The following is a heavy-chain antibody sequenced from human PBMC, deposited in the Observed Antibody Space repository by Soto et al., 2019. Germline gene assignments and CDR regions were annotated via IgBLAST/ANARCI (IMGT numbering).Heavy chain of an antibody. CDR1: GFTFSSYS. J-gene: IGHJ2*01. CDR2: ISSSSSYI. D-gene: IGHD5-18*01. CDR3: ARGGVGYSYGPYWYFDL. Sequence: EVQLVESGGGLVKPGGSLRLSCAASGFTFSSYSMNWVRQAPGKGLEWVSSISSSSSYIYYADSVKGRFTISRDNAKNSLYLQMNSLRAEDTAVYYCARGGVGYSYGPYWYFDLWGRGTLVTVSS. V-gene: IGHV3-21*01.